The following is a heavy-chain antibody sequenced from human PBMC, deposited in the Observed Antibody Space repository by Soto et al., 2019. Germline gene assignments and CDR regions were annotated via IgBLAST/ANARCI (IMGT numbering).Heavy chain of an antibody. J-gene: IGHJ5*02. CDR3: TRVATAVPS. CDR1: NESLNCYY. Sequence: KSSETRSLTCNVSNESLNCYYWSWIRQPPGKELEWIGNIYYRGTTNYNPSLQGRVTMSIDTSKYQFSLMLTSVTAADTAVYSCTRVATAVPSWGRGVLVTVSS. V-gene: IGHV4-59*12. D-gene: IGHD5-18*01. CDR2: IYYRGTT.